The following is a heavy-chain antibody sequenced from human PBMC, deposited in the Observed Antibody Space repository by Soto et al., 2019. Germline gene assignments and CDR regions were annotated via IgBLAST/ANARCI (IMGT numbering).Heavy chain of an antibody. CDR3: TTACGTTCYWSYYGMDV. V-gene: IGHV3-15*01. Sequence: EVQLVESGGGLVKPGGSLRLSCEASGFIFNNSWMNWVRQSPGKGLEWVGHIKSKGDGGTTDYAAAVKGRFIISRDDSKKTLYLQMDSLTTEDTAVYYCTTACGTTCYWSYYGMDVWGQGTTVTVSS. J-gene: IGHJ6*02. D-gene: IGHD2-2*01. CDR1: GFIFNNSW. CDR2: IKSKGDGGTT.